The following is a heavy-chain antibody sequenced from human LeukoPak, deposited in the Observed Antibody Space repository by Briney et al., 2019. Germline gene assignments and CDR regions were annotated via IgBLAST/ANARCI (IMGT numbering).Heavy chain of an antibody. CDR1: GFTFDDYG. CDR3: AKGTVVNWFDP. V-gene: IGHV3-20*04. J-gene: IGHJ5*02. D-gene: IGHD4-23*01. CDR2: INWNGGST. Sequence: GGSLRLSCAASGFTFDDYGMSWVRHAPGKGLEWVSGINWNGGSTGYADSVKGRFTISRDNAKNSLYLQMNSLRAEDTAVYYCAKGTVVNWFDPWGQGTLVAVSS.